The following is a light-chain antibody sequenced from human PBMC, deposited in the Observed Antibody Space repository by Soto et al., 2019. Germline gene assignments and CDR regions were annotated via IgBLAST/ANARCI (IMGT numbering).Light chain of an antibody. CDR1: ESVKSW. Sequence: DIQMTQSPSTLSASIGDRVTITCRASESVKSWLAWYQQKPGRAPKLLIYDASTLQRGVPSRFSGSGSGTEFTLNISSLQPEDFATYYCQQYDISSGTFGQGTKVDIK. CDR3: QQYDISSGT. J-gene: IGKJ1*01. CDR2: DAS. V-gene: IGKV1-5*01.